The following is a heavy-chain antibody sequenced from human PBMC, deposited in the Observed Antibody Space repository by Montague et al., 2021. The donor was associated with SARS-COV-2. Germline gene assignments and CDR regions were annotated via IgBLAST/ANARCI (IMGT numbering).Heavy chain of an antibody. Sequence: SETLSLTCTVSGVSSSRTTSYWAWIRQPPGKGLEWLGSISYSGYTNYNSSLKSRVTISIDTSKNQFSLRLTSASAADTAVNYCARRYGSAFDYWGQGTLVTVSS. J-gene: IGHJ4*02. D-gene: IGHD3-10*01. CDR1: GVSSSRTTSY. V-gene: IGHV4-39*01. CDR3: ARRYGSAFDY. CDR2: ISYSGYT.